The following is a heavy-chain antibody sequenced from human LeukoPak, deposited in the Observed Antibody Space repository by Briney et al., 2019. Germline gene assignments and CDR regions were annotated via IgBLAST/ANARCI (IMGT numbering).Heavy chain of an antibody. Sequence: GGPLRLSCAASGFTFSSYGMHWVRQAPGKGLEWVAVIWYDGSNKYYADSVKGRFTISRDNSKNTLYLQMNSLRAEDTAVYYCARDGIVVVPAAIPRYYGMDVWGQGTTVTVSS. CDR2: IWYDGSNK. CDR3: ARDGIVVVPAAIPRYYGMDV. D-gene: IGHD2-2*02. CDR1: GFTFSSYG. V-gene: IGHV3-33*01. J-gene: IGHJ6*02.